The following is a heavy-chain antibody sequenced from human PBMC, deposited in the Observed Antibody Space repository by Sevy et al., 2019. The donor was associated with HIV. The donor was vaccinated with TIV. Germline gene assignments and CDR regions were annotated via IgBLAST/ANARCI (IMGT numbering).Heavy chain of an antibody. V-gene: IGHV4-34*01. CDR1: GGSFSGYY. CDR3: ARHCSSSSCSHAFDI. J-gene: IGHJ3*02. D-gene: IGHD2-2*01. Sequence: SETLSLTCAVYGGSFSGYYWSWIRQPPGKGLEWVGEINHDGSTNYNPSLMMLVTISVDTSNNQFSLKLSCVTAADTAVYYCARHCSSSSCSHAFDIWGQGTMVTVSS. CDR2: INHDGST.